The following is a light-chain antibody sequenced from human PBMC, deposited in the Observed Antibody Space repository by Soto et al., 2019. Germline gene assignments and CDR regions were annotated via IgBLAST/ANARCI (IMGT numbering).Light chain of an antibody. CDR2: DAS. CDR3: QQRSNWPPVFT. CDR1: QSVSSY. J-gene: IGKJ3*01. Sequence: EIVLTQSPATLSLSPGERATLSCRARQSVSSYLAWYQQKAGQAPRLLIYDASNRATGIPARFSGSGSGTDFTLTISSLEPEDFAVYYCQQRSNWPPVFTFGPGTKVDIK. V-gene: IGKV3-11*01.